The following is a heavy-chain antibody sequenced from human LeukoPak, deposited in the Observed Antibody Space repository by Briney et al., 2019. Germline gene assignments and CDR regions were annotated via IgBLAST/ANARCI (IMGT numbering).Heavy chain of an antibody. CDR1: GFTFDDYA. Sequence: GRSLRLSCAASGFTFDDYAMHWVRQAPGKGLEWVSGISWNSGSIGYADSVKGRFTISRDNAKNSLYLQMNSLRAEDTALYYCAKSTAGTLGFDYWGQGTLVTVSS. CDR3: AKSTAGTLGFDY. D-gene: IGHD6-19*01. V-gene: IGHV3-9*01. J-gene: IGHJ4*02. CDR2: ISWNSGSI.